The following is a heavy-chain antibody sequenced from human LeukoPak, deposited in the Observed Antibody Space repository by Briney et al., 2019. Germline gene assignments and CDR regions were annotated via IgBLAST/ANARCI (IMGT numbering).Heavy chain of an antibody. V-gene: IGHV3-21*01. D-gene: IGHD1-26*01. CDR1: GFTFSSYS. J-gene: IGHJ3*02. CDR2: ISSSSSYI. CDR3: ARDEWGDAFDI. Sequence: GGSLRLSCAASGFTFSSYSMNWVRQAPGKGLEWVSSISSSSSYIHSADSVRGRFTISRDNAKYSLFLQMNSLRAEDTAVYYCARDEWGDAFDIWGQGTMVTVFS.